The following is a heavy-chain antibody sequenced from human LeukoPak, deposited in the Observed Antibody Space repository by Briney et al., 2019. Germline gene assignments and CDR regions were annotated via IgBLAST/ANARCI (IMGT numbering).Heavy chain of an antibody. Sequence: GGSLRLSCAASGFTFSSYWVSWVRQAPGKGLEWVANIKQDGGETFYVDSVKGRFTISRDNSKNTLYLQMNSLRAEDTAVYYCAKVYYDSSGYSHAFDIWGQGTTVTVSS. CDR3: AKVYYDSSGYSHAFDI. D-gene: IGHD3-22*01. CDR1: GFTFSSYW. J-gene: IGHJ3*02. CDR2: IKQDGGET. V-gene: IGHV3-7*01.